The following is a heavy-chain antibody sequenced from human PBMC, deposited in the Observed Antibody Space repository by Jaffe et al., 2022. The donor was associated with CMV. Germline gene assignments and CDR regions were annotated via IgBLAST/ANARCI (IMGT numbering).Heavy chain of an antibody. J-gene: IGHJ6*02. CDR3: ARSFYCGGISCYPFGYKYGMDV. Sequence: QVQLVESGGGVVQPGRSLRLSCAASGFTFSTYAMHWVRQAPGKGLEWVAIIWYDGSSKYYAESVKGRFTISRDTSKNTLYLQMNSLRAEDTAIYYCARSFYCGGISCYPFGYKYGMDVWGQGTTVTVSS. D-gene: IGHD2-2*01. CDR1: GFTFSTYA. V-gene: IGHV3-33*01. CDR2: IWYDGSSK.